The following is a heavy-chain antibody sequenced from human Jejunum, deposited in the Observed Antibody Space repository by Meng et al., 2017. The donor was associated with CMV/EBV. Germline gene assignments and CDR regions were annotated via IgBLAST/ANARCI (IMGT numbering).Heavy chain of an antibody. V-gene: IGHV3-23*01. CDR1: GFTFSDNV. J-gene: IGHJ4*02. Sequence: DVKLLGSWGGLVQPGGSPRLACAASGFTFSDNVMTWVRQAPGKGLEWVSTITESGDTTSYADSLKGRFTISRDNSKNTLYLQMNGLRADDTAIYYCAKEWGAQLLPDYWGQGTLVTVSS. D-gene: IGHD4-23*01. CDR2: ITESGDTT. CDR3: AKEWGAQLLPDY.